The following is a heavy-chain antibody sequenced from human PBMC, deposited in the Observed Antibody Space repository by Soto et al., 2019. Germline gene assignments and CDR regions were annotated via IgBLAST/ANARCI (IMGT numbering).Heavy chain of an antibody. J-gene: IGHJ5*01. Sequence: EVQLVESGGGLVQPGRSLRLSCAASGFTFDDYAMHWVRQAPGKGLEWVSGITWNSGSVGYADSVKGRFTISRDNAKNSLHLQMNSLRAEDTAVYYCAKGGVYGTFKYNWFDSWGQGTLVAVSS. CDR2: ITWNSGSV. CDR1: GFTFDDYA. V-gene: IGHV3-9*01. CDR3: AKGGVYGTFKYNWFDS. D-gene: IGHD2-8*01.